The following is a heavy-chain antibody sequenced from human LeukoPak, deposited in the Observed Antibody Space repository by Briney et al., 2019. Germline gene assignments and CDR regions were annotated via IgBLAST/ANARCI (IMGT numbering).Heavy chain of an antibody. D-gene: IGHD2-2*02. CDR1: GYTFTIYG. CDR2: ISAYNGNT. J-gene: IGHJ5*02. CDR3: AREALGYTQSAIAFDP. Sequence: ASVTVSFKASGYTFTIYGISWVRQAPGQGLEWMGWISAYNGNTNYARKLQGRVTMTTDTSTSTAYMELRSLRSDDTAVYYCAREALGYTQSAIAFDPWGQGTLVTVSS. V-gene: IGHV1-18*01.